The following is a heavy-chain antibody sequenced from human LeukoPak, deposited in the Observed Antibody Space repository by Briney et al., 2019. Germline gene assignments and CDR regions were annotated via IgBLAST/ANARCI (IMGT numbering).Heavy chain of an antibody. J-gene: IGHJ4*02. D-gene: IGHD3-10*02. CDR3: ARGHTDYSRGEFDY. Sequence: GASVNVSCKASGYTFTSYGISWVRQASGQGLERMGWNSAYNGNTNYAQKLQGRVTMTTDTSTSTAYMELRSLRSDDTAVYYCARGHTDYSRGEFDYWGQGTMVTVSS. CDR1: GYTFTSYG. V-gene: IGHV1-18*01. CDR2: NSAYNGNT.